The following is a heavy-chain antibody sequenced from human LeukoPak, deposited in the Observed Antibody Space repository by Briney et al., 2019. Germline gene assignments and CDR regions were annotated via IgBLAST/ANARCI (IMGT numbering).Heavy chain of an antibody. CDR2: FHYSGTT. CDR3: ARTYSSGAFDI. CDR1: GGSISSYY. J-gene: IGHJ3*02. D-gene: IGHD6-25*01. V-gene: IGHV4-59*08. Sequence: PSETLSLTCTVSGGSISSYYWSWIRQPPGKELEWIGYFHYSGTTNYNPSLKSRVTISVDTSKNQFSLKLRFVTAADTAVCYCARTYSSGAFDIWGQGTMVTVSS.